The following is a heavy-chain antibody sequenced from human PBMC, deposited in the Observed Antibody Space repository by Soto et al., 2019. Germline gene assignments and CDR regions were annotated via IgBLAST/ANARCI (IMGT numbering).Heavy chain of an antibody. D-gene: IGHD2-15*01. V-gene: IGHV3-23*01. Sequence: DVQLLESGGGLVQPEGSLRLSCAASGFTFSSYAMGWVRQGPGKGLEWVAVVSIGGSTHYADSVRGRFTISRDNSKNTLSLQMNSLTAEDTAVYFCAKRRGAGGHFDYWGQGALVSLSS. CDR1: GFTFSSYA. CDR2: VSIGGST. CDR3: AKRRGAGGHFDY. J-gene: IGHJ4*02.